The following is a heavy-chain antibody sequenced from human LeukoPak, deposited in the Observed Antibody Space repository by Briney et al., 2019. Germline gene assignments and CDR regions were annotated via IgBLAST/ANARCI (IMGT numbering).Heavy chain of an antibody. CDR1: GFTFSSYA. J-gene: IGHJ3*02. Sequence: GGSLRLSCSASGFTFSSYAMHWVRQAPGKGLEYVSAISSNGGSTYYADSVKGRFTISRDNSRDTLYLQMNSLRAEDTAVYYCARDPPYYYDSSGYGSAFDIWGQGTMVTVSS. D-gene: IGHD3-22*01. V-gene: IGHV3-64*04. CDR2: ISSNGGST. CDR3: ARDPPYYYDSSGYGSAFDI.